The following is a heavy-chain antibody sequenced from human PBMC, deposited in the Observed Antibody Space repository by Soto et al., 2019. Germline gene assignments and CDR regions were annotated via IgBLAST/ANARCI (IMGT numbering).Heavy chain of an antibody. V-gene: IGHV4-59*01. Sequence: PSETLFLTCTVSGGSISPYHWSWIRQPPGKGREWIGYIYYSGSTNYNPSLKSRVTISVDTSKKQFSLKLSSVTAADTAVYYCARDVGYYDSSGFHSYFDYWGQGTQVTVSS. J-gene: IGHJ4*02. CDR3: ARDVGYYDSSGFHSYFDY. CDR1: GGSISPYH. CDR2: IYYSGST. D-gene: IGHD3-22*01.